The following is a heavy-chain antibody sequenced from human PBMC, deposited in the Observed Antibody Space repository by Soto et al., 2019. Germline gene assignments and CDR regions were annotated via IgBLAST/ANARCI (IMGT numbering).Heavy chain of an antibody. CDR2: IYHSGKT. J-gene: IGHJ4*02. Sequence: QVPLKESGPGLGKPSQTLSLTCTVSGGSITTGGSYWSWIRQHPGKVLEWIGNIYHSGKTYNNPCRKSQLSISVDTSKNHFSLIVDSVTAADPAVYYCARARFQVLYGKPYFDSWGQVTLVTVSS. D-gene: IGHD2-2*02. CDR3: ARARFQVLYGKPYFDS. V-gene: IGHV4-31*01. CDR1: GGSITTGGSY.